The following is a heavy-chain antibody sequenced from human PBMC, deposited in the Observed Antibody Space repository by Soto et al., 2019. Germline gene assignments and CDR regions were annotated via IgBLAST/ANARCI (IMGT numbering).Heavy chain of an antibody. D-gene: IGHD6-6*01. V-gene: IGHV3-9*01. Sequence: EVQLVESGGGLVQPGRSLRLSCAASGFTFDDYAMHWVRQAPGKGLEWVSGISWNSGSIGYADSVKGRFTISRDNAKNSLYLQMNSLSAEDTALYYCAKALTEYSSSALFDYWGQGTLVTVSS. CDR1: GFTFDDYA. J-gene: IGHJ4*02. CDR3: AKALTEYSSSALFDY. CDR2: ISWNSGSI.